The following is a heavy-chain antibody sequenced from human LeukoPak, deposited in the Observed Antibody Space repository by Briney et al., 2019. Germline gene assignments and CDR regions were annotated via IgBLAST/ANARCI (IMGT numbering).Heavy chain of an antibody. Sequence: GGSLRLSCAASGFTVSSNYMSWVRQAPGKGLEWVGRTRNKAKGYTTEYAASVKGRFTVSRDDSENSLYLQMNSLKIEDTALYYCARGATATTNYAYGMDVWGQGTTVTVS. CDR2: TRNKAKGYTT. CDR1: GFTVSSNY. V-gene: IGHV3-72*01. D-gene: IGHD4-11*01. J-gene: IGHJ6*02. CDR3: ARGATATTNYAYGMDV.